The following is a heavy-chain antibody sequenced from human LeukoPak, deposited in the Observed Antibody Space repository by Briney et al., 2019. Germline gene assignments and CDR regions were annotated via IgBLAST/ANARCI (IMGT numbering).Heavy chain of an antibody. CDR3: VKDMNPRGAVV. CDR2: IYWSSSGT. V-gene: IGHV3-9*02. J-gene: IGHJ6*02. D-gene: IGHD4/OR15-4a*01. CDR1: GFNSEDHA. Sequence: GGSLRLSCVVSGFNSEDHAMHWVRQAPGKGLEWVSGIYWSSSGTGYADSVKGRFTVSRDSAKNSLYLQMNSLRPEDTALYYCVKDMNPRGAVVWGQGTTVTVSS.